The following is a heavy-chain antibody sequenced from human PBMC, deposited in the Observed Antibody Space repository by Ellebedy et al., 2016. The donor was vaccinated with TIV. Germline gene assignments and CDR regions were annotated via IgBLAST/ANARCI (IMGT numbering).Heavy chain of an antibody. CDR2: ISDDRINK. V-gene: IGHV3-30*14. D-gene: IGHD1-26*01. J-gene: IGHJ4*02. CDR3: ARNPSGSHYG. Sequence: PGGSLRLSCAASGFTFSRYAMHWVRQATGKGLEWVAVISDDRINKEYADSVKGRFIISRDNFKNTLYLQMNSLRAEDTAVYYCARNPSGSHYGWGRGTLVTVSS. CDR1: GFTFSRYA.